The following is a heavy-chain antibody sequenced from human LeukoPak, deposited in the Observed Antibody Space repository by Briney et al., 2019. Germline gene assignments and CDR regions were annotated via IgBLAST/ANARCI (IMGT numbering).Heavy chain of an antibody. Sequence: SETLSLTCTVSGGSISSYYWSWIRQPAGKGLESIGHISTSGSTYYNPSLKSRVTISVDTSKNQFSLKLSSVTAADTAVYYCARHTIAAAGHPGWFDPWGQGTLVTVSS. CDR2: ISTSGST. J-gene: IGHJ5*02. V-gene: IGHV4-4*08. CDR1: GGSISSYY. D-gene: IGHD6-13*01. CDR3: ARHTIAAAGHPGWFDP.